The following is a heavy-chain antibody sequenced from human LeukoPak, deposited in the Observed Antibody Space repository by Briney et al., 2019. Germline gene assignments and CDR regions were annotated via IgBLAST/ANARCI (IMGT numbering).Heavy chain of an antibody. CDR3: ARDHCGGDCYQPYYYYYYGMDV. CDR1: GFIFSNAW. CDR2: ISSSSSYI. J-gene: IGHJ6*02. D-gene: IGHD2-21*02. V-gene: IGHV3-21*01. Sequence: GGSLRLSCAASGFIFSNAWMSWVRQAPGKGLEWVSSISSSSSYIYYADSVKGRFTISRDNAKNSLYLQMNSLRAEDTAVYYCARDHCGGDCYQPYYYYYYGMDVWGQGTTVTVSS.